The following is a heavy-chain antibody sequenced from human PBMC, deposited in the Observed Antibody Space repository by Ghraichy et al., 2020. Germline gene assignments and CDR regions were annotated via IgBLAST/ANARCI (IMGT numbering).Heavy chain of an antibody. V-gene: IGHV4-30-4*01. J-gene: IGHJ3*02. CDR3: ARVSGTYGERDAFDI. CDR1: GGSISSDDYY. D-gene: IGHD4-17*01. CDR2: IYYRGNT. Sequence: SETLSLTCIVSGGSISSDDYYWSWVRQPPGKGLEWIAYIYYRGNTYYNPSLKSRLTMSVDTSKNQFSLKLTSVTAADTAVYYCARVSGTYGERDAFDIWGQGTLVTVSS.